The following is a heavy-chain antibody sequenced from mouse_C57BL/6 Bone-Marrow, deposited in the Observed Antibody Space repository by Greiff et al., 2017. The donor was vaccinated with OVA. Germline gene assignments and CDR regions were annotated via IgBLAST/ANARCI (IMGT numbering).Heavy chain of an antibody. CDR1: GYTFTDYN. CDR3: ARSYSVVATDYYAMDY. Sequence: VQLKHSGPELVKPGASVKIPCKASGYTFTDYNMDWVKQSHGKSLEWIGDINPNNGGTIYNQKFKGKATLTVDKSSSTAYMELRSLTSEDTAVYYCARSYSVVATDYYAMDYWGQGTSVTVSS. V-gene: IGHV1-18*01. J-gene: IGHJ4*01. CDR2: INPNNGGT. D-gene: IGHD1-1*01.